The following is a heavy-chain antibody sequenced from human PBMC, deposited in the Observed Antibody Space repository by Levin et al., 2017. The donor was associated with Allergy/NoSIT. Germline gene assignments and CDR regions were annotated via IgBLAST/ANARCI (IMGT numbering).Heavy chain of an antibody. D-gene: IGHD3-16*01. CDR2: INPNSGGT. V-gene: IGHV1-2*02. J-gene: IGHJ5*02. CDR1: GYTFSDNY. CDR3: ARGHGSGTYGEGIEFDP. Sequence: ASVKVSCKASGYTFSDNYINWVRQAPGQGLEWMGWINPNSGGTDFAQKFQGRVTMTRDTSISTAHLELSRLRSDDTAMYYCARGHGSGTYGEGIEFDPWGQGTLVTVSS.